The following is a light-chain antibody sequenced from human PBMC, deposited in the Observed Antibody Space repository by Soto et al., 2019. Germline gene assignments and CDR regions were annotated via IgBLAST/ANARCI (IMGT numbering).Light chain of an antibody. CDR3: QQYSTYSWT. Sequence: DIQMTQSPSSLSASVGDRVSITCRASHSISTWLAWFQQEPGKAPKLVSYRASSLESGVPSRFSGSASGTEFTLTISSLQPDDFATYFCQQYSTYSWTFGQGTKVDIK. CDR2: RAS. CDR1: HSISTW. J-gene: IGKJ1*01. V-gene: IGKV1-5*03.